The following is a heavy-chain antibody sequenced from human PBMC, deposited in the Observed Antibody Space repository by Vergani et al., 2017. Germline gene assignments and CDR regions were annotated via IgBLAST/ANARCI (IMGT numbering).Heavy chain of an antibody. Sequence: QVQLVESGGGVVQPGRSLRLSCAASGFTFSSYGMHWVRQAPGKGLDWVAVISYDGSNNYYADSVKGRFTICRDNSENTLYLQMNSLRAEDTAVYYCAKTGGAEFDPWGQGTLVTVSS. D-gene: IGHD1-26*01. CDR3: AKTGGAEFDP. CDR1: GFTFSSYG. J-gene: IGHJ5*02. CDR2: ISYDGSNN. V-gene: IGHV3-30*18.